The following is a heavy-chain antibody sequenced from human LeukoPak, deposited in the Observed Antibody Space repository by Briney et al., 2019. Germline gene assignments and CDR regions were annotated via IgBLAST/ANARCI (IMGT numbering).Heavy chain of an antibody. J-gene: IGHJ4*02. Sequence: GGSLRLSCAASGFTFSSHSMNWVRQAPGKGLEWVSSISSSSSYIYYADSVKGRFTISRDNAKNSLYLQMNSLRAEDTAVYYCARDRGSCPLDYWGQGTLVTVSS. V-gene: IGHV3-21*01. D-gene: IGHD2-15*01. CDR3: ARDRGSCPLDY. CDR2: ISSSSSYI. CDR1: GFTFSSHS.